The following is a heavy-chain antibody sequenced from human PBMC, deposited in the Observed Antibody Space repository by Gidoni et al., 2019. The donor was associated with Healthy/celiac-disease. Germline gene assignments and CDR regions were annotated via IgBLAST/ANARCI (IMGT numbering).Heavy chain of an antibody. CDR2: INHSGST. D-gene: IGHD3-3*01. CDR1: GRSFRGYY. V-gene: IGHV4-34*01. J-gene: IGHJ4*02. CDR3: ARGVTIFGVVPGDY. Sequence: QVQLQQWGAGLLKPSETLSLTCAVYGRSFRGYYWRGIRQPPGKGLEWIGEINHSGSTNYNPSLKSRVTISVDTSKNQFSLKLSSVTAADTAVYYCARGVTIFGVVPGDYWGQGTLVTVSS.